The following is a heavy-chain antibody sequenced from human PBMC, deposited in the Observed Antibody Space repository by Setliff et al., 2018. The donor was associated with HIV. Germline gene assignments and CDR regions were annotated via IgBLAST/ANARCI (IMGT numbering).Heavy chain of an antibody. V-gene: IGHV1-46*01. Sequence: ASVKVSCKASGYTFTSYYMHWVRQAPGQGLEWMGIINPSGGSAAYAEQFQGRVTMTSDTSTNTVYMELRSLRSEETAVFYCARDGGDGSGYYYADLWGQGTLVTVSS. CDR2: INPSGGSA. D-gene: IGHD3-22*01. CDR3: ARDGGDGSGYYYADL. J-gene: IGHJ5*02. CDR1: GYTFTSYY.